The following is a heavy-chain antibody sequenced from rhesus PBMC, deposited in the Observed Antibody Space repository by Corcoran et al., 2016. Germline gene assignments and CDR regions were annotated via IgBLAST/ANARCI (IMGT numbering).Heavy chain of an antibody. Sequence: QVQLVQSGAEVTKPGSSVKVSCPASGYTFTDHYIHWVRQAPGQGLEWVGEINPKTGVTKYAQRFQGRVTVTSDTSTSTAYMELNSLRSEDTAIYYCERGDHLFDYWGQGVLVTVSS. V-gene: IGHV1-138*01. D-gene: IGHD1-44*02. CDR1: GYTFTDHY. CDR2: INPKTGVT. J-gene: IGHJ4*01. CDR3: ERGDHLFDY.